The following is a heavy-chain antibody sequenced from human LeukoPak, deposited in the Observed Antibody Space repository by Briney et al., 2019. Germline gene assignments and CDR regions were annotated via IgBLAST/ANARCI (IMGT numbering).Heavy chain of an antibody. Sequence: GGSLRLSCAASGFTFSSYEMNWVRQAPGKGLEWVSYISNIDSTTHYADSVKGRFTISRDNAQNSLYLQMSSLRAEDTAVYYCARVGDDYGDYYLGMDVWGQGTTVTVSS. D-gene: IGHD4-17*01. V-gene: IGHV3-48*03. CDR3: ARVGDDYGDYYLGMDV. J-gene: IGHJ6*02. CDR1: GFTFSSYE. CDR2: ISNIDSTT.